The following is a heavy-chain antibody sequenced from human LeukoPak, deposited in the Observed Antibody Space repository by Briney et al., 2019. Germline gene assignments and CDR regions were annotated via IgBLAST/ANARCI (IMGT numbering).Heavy chain of an antibody. CDR2: IYYGGST. D-gene: IGHD2-21*01. CDR3: ARDAKDCGGDCFADY. Sequence: PGGSLRLSCAPSALTVSSNSVTWIRQIPGEGLEWVSAIYYGGSTFYADSVKGRFIISRDTSKNTWTLQMNSLRVEDTAVYYCARDAKDCGGDCFADYWGQGTLVTVSS. CDR1: ALTVSSNS. V-gene: IGHV3-66*01. J-gene: IGHJ4*02.